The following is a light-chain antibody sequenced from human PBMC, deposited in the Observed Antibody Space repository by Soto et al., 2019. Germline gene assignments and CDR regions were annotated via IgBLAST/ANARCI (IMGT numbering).Light chain of an antibody. CDR2: EVN. J-gene: IGLJ1*01. V-gene: IGLV2-8*01. Sequence: QSVLTQPPSAAGSPGQSGTISCTGTSSDVGGYNYVSWYQQYPGKAPQLVIYEVNKRPSGVPDRFSGSKSGNTASLTVSGRQAEDEADYYCSSYVGTKSYVFGTGTKLTVL. CDR1: SSDVGGYNY. CDR3: SSYVGTKSYV.